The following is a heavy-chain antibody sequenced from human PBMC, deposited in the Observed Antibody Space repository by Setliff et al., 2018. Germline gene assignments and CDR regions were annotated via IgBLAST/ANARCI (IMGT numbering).Heavy chain of an antibody. J-gene: IGHJ4*02. Sequence: SETLSLTCAVSVYSISRDCHWGWIRQPPGKGLEWIGSIYYSGNTYYNASLKGRVTISGDTSKNQFSLKLTAVTAADTATYYCAKCGRFAPSGWFQYVDSWAQGTLVTVSS. CDR1: VYSISRDCH. CDR2: IYYSGNT. V-gene: IGHV4-38-2*01. CDR3: AKCGRFAPSGWFQYVDS. D-gene: IGHD6-19*01.